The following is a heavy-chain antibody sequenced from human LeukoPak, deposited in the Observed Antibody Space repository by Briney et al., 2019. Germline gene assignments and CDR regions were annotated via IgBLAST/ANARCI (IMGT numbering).Heavy chain of an antibody. Sequence: PGGCLRLSCAASGFTFSGSAMHWVRQASGKGLEWIGRIRSKANSYATAYAASVKGRFTISRDDSKNTAYLQMNSLKTEDTAVYYCTRPAKGIPSWFDPWGQGTLVTVSS. D-gene: IGHD3-10*01. CDR1: GFTFSGSA. CDR2: IRSKANSYAT. J-gene: IGHJ5*02. V-gene: IGHV3-73*01. CDR3: TRPAKGIPSWFDP.